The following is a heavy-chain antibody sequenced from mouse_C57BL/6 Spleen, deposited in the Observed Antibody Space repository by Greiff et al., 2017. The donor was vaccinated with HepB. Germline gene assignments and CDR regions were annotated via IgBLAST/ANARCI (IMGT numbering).Heavy chain of an antibody. Sequence: QVQLQQPGTELVKPGASVKLSCKASGYTFTSYWMHWVKQRPGQGLEWIGNINPSNGGTNYNEKFKSKATLTVDKSSSTAYMQLSSLTSEDSAVYYCARGGGAYRVTPYYFDYWGQGTTLTVSS. CDR1: GYTFTSYW. CDR2: INPSNGGT. CDR3: ARGGGAYRVTPYYFDY. J-gene: IGHJ2*01. D-gene: IGHD2-3*01. V-gene: IGHV1-53*01.